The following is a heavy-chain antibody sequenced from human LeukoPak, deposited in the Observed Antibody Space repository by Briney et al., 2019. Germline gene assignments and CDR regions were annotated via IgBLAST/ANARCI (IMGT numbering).Heavy chain of an antibody. V-gene: IGHV4-39*02. CDR1: GGSISSSNYY. D-gene: IGHD3-22*01. CDR3: AREVEYYDSSGYRPHAFDI. CDR2: ISYSGGT. J-gene: IGHJ3*02. Sequence: SETLSLTCTVSGGSISSSNYYWGWTRQPPGKGLEWFGSISYSGGTSYNPSLRSRVTISVDTSKNQFSLKLNSVTAADTAVYYCAREVEYYDSSGYRPHAFDIWGQGTVVTVSP.